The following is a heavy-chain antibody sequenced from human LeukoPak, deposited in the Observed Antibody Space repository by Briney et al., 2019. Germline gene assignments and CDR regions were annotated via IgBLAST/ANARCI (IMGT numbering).Heavy chain of an antibody. D-gene: IGHD3-10*01. Sequence: PSETLSLTCTVSVGSLSSYYWSWIRQPAGKGLEWIGRIYTSGITNYNPSLKSRVTMSVDTSKNQFSLKLSSVTAADTAVYYCARTYWWTYYYGSGMKKQYYFDFWGQGTLVTVSS. V-gene: IGHV4-4*07. J-gene: IGHJ4*02. CDR1: VGSLSSYY. CDR2: IYTSGIT. CDR3: ARTYWWTYYYGSGMKKQYYFDF.